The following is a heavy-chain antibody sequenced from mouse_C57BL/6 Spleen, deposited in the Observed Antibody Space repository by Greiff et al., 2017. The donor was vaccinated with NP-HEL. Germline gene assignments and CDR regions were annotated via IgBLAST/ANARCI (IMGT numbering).Heavy chain of an antibody. Sequence: VQLQQSGPELVKPGASVKISCKASGYSFTGYYMNWVKQSPEKSLEWIGEINPSTGGTTYNQKFKAKATLTVDKSSSTAYMQLKSLTSEDSAVYYCAREDYYGSPYYFDYWGQGTTLTVSS. CDR1: GYSFTGYY. D-gene: IGHD1-1*01. J-gene: IGHJ2*01. V-gene: IGHV1-42*01. CDR2: INPSTGGT. CDR3: AREDYYGSPYYFDY.